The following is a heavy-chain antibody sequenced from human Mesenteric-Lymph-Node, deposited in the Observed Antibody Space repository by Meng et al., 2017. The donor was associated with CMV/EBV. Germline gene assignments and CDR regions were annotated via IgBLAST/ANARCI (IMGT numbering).Heavy chain of an antibody. CDR1: GLTFSTYS. J-gene: IGHJ4*02. D-gene: IGHD6-13*01. V-gene: IGHV3-21*01. CDR3: ARDLIAGISATGSGY. CDR2: ISSSGSYI. Sequence: GESLKISCAVSGLTFSTYSMNWVRQAPGKGLEWVSSISSSGSYIYYADSVKGRFTISRDNAKNSLYLQMNSLRAEDTAVYYCARDLIAGISATGSGYWGQGTLVTVSS.